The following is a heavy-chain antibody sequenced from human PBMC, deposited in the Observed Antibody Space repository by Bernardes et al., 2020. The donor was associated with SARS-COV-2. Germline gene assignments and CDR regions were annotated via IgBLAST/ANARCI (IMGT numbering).Heavy chain of an antibody. V-gene: IGHV1-46*01. CDR1: GYTFTSYY. J-gene: IGHJ4*02. D-gene: IGHD3-3*01. CDR3: ARGGDNGFWSGYYTDY. CDR2: INPSGGST. Sequence: ASVKVSCKASGYTFTSYYMQWVRQAPGQGLEWMGIINPSGGSTSYAQKFQGRVTMTRDTSTSTVYMELSSLRSEDTAVYYCARGGDNGFWSGYYTDYWGQGTLVTVSS.